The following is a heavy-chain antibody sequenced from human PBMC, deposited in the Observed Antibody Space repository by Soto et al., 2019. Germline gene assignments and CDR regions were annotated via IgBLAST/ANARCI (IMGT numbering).Heavy chain of an antibody. CDR2: ISYDATNK. Sequence: QVHLVESGGGVVQPGQSLRLSCAASGFTFSTYARHWLRQAPVKGLEWVAIISYDATNKFYAESVKGRFTLSRDNSKNMLYLQMSSLRPEDMAVYYCAKTDPGGRCAGICYPDYWGQGTLVAVSS. D-gene: IGHD2-15*01. CDR1: GFTFSTYA. V-gene: IGHV3-30*18. J-gene: IGHJ4*02. CDR3: AKTDPGGRCAGICYPDY.